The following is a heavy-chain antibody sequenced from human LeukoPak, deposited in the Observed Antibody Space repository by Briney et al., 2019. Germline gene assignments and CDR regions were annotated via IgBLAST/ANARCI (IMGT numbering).Heavy chain of an antibody. V-gene: IGHV3-15*01. CDR3: TTVGSAWNFDY. D-gene: IGHD6-25*01. CDR1: GFTFSNAW. J-gene: IGHJ4*02. Sequence: PGGSLRLSCAASGFTFSNAWMTWVRQAPGKGLEWVGRTKSKRDGWTIDYAAPVKGRFTISRDDSRDTLYLQMNSLKIEDAAVYYCTTVGSAWNFDYWGQGTLVTVSS. CDR2: TKSKRDGWTI.